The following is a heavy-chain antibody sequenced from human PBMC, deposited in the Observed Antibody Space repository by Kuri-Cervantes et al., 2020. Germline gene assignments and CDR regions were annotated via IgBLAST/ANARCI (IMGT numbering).Heavy chain of an antibody. CDR2: IWYDGSNK. CDR3: ARPTRPDYYIYMDV. Sequence: GESLKISCAGTGFAFGGYEMNWVRQAPGKGLEWVAVIWYDGSNKYYADSVKGRFTISRDNSKNTLYLQMNSLRAEDTAAYYCARPTRPDYYIYMDVWGKGTTVTVSS. V-gene: IGHV3-33*08. J-gene: IGHJ6*03. CDR1: GFAFGGYE. D-gene: IGHD4-17*01.